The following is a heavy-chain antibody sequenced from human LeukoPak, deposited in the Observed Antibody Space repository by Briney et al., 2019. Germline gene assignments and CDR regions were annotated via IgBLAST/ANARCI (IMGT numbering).Heavy chain of an antibody. J-gene: IGHJ3*02. Sequence: GGSLRLSCAASGFTVSSNCMSRVRQAPGKGLEWVSVIYSGGSTYYADSVKGRFTISRDNSKNTLYLQMNSLRAEDTAVYYCARTFSSYAFDIWGQGTMVTVSS. CDR3: ARTFSSYAFDI. CDR2: IYSGGST. CDR1: GFTVSSNC. V-gene: IGHV3-53*01. D-gene: IGHD2-15*01.